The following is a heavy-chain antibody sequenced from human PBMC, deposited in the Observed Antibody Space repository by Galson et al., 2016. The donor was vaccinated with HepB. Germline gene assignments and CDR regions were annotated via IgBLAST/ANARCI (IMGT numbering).Heavy chain of an antibody. J-gene: IGHJ4*02. CDR1: GFTFSSYS. Sequence: SLRLSCAASGFTFSSYSMHWVRQAPGKGLEWVSSISSSSSYIYYADSVQGRFTTSRDNAKNSLYLQMNSLRAEDTAVYYCEAVSSSSGEDFDYWGQGTLVTVSS. CDR2: ISSSSSYI. D-gene: IGHD6-6*01. CDR3: EAVSSSSGEDFDY. V-gene: IGHV3-21*01.